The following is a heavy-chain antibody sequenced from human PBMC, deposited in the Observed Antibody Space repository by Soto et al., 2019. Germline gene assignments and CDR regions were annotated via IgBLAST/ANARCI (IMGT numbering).Heavy chain of an antibody. J-gene: IGHJ5*02. CDR2: ISYDGSNK. CDR1: GFTFSSYA. D-gene: IGHD2-21*02. V-gene: IGHV3-30-3*01. CDR3: ASPGGDYFLNWFDP. Sequence: QVQLVESGGGVVQPGRSLRLSCAASGFTFSSYAIHWVRQAPGKGLEWVAVISYDGSNKYYADSVKGRFTISRDNSKNTLYLQMSSLRAEDTAVYYCASPGGDYFLNWFDPWGHGTLVTVSS.